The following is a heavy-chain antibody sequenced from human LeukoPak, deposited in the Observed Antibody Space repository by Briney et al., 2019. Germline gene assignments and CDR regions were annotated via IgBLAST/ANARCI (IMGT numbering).Heavy chain of an antibody. Sequence: GGSLRLSCVASGFNFSTSDMNWVRQAPGKGLDWVSYISRSGTNIYYAESVKGRFTISRDNAKKSLYLKMNSLRVEDTAVYYCARMGGNLSRWGQGTLVTVSS. J-gene: IGHJ4*02. V-gene: IGHV3-48*03. CDR2: ISRSGTNI. CDR1: GFNFSTSD. CDR3: ARMGGNLSR. D-gene: IGHD1-26*01.